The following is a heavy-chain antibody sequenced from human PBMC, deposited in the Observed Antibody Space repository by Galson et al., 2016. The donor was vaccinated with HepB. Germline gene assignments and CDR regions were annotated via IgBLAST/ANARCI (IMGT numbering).Heavy chain of an antibody. CDR3: AKSKGGVWSYYFDY. D-gene: IGHD6-19*01. V-gene: IGHV3-33*06. CDR1: AFTFSNYG. CDR2: IWTDGSNK. J-gene: IGHJ4*02. Sequence: SLRLSCAASAFTFSNYGMHWVRQAPGKGLEWVAGIWTDGSNKYYDDSVKGRFTISRDNSKNTSYLQMNSLRAEDTAVYYCAKSKGGVWSYYFDYWGQGTLVTVSS.